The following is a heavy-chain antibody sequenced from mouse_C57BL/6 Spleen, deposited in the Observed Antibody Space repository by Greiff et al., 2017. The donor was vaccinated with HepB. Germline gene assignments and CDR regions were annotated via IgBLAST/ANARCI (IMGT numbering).Heavy chain of an antibody. CDR2: INPGSGGT. CDR1: GYAFTNYL. J-gene: IGHJ2*01. CDR3: ARDGYYYGSSSSYFDY. V-gene: IGHV1-54*01. Sequence: QVQLQQSGAELVRPGTSVKVSCKASGYAFTNYLIEWVKQRPGQGLEWIGVINPGSGGTNYNEKFKGKATLTADKSSSTAYMQLSSLTSEDSAVYFCARDGYYYGSSSSYFDYWGQGTTLTVSS. D-gene: IGHD1-1*01.